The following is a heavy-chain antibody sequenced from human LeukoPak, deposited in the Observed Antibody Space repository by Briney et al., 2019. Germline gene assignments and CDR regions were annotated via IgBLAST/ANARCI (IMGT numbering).Heavy chain of an antibody. J-gene: IGHJ4*02. CDR1: GFSLSTSGVG. CDR2: IYWNDDK. D-gene: IGHD3-22*01. Sequence: SGPTLVNPTQTLTLTCTFSGFSLSTSGVGVGWMRQPPGKALELLALIYWNDDKLYSPSLKRRLTIVTDTAKNQVDLTMTNMSAMDTATYYCARPIRRGYYDSSGYFDYWGQGTLVTVSS. V-gene: IGHV2-5*01. CDR3: ARPIRRGYYDSSGYFDY.